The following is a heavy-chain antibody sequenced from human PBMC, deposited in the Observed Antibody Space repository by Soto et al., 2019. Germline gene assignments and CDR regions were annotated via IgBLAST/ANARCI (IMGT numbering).Heavy chain of an antibody. Sequence: SETLSCEGPVWKFCRSRMRSIRQDQEKKLEWVSYISSSGSTIYYAASVKGRFTISRDNAKNSLYRQMNSLRAEDTAVYYCARSVRFLGWAIRGWVDPWGQGSLVTVPS. V-gene: IGHV3-11*01. D-gene: IGHD3-3*01. CDR3: ARSVRFLGWAIRGWVDP. CDR1: VWKFCRSR. CDR2: ISSSGSTI. J-gene: IGHJ5*02.